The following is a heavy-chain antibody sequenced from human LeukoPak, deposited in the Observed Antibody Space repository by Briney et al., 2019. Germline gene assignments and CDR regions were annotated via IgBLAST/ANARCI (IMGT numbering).Heavy chain of an antibody. CDR1: GGTFSSYA. D-gene: IGHD4-23*01. Sequence: ASVKVSCKASGGTFSSYAISWVRQAPGQGLEWMGGIIPIFGTANYAQKFQGRVTITADESTSTAYMELSSLRSEDTAVYYCARDRRYGGFSYYYMDVWGKGTTVTVSS. J-gene: IGHJ6*03. V-gene: IGHV1-69*13. CDR3: ARDRRYGGFSYYYMDV. CDR2: IIPIFGTA.